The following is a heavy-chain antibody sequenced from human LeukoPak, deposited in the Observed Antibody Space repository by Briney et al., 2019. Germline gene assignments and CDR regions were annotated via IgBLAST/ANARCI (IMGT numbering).Heavy chain of an antibody. CDR1: GFTVSSNY. CDR3: ARDRWELQAFDY. Sequence: GGSLRLSCAASGFTVSSNYMSWVRQAPGKGLEWVSVIYSGGSTYYADSVKGRFTISRDNSKNTLYLQMNSLRAEDTAVYYCARDRWELQAFDYWGQGTLVTVSS. V-gene: IGHV3-66*01. D-gene: IGHD1-26*01. CDR2: IYSGGST. J-gene: IGHJ4*02.